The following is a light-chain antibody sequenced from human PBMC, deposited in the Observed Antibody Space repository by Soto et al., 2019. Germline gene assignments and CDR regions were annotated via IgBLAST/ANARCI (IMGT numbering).Light chain of an antibody. V-gene: IGLV2-14*01. Sequence: QSALTQPASVSGSPGQSITISCTGTSSDVGGYNYVSWYQQHPGKAPKLMIYEVSNRPSGVSNRFSGSKSRNTASLTLSGIQAEDEAEYYGSAYTSRSTHVVFGGGTKLTVL. CDR2: EVS. J-gene: IGLJ2*01. CDR3: SAYTSRSTHVV. CDR1: SSDVGGYNY.